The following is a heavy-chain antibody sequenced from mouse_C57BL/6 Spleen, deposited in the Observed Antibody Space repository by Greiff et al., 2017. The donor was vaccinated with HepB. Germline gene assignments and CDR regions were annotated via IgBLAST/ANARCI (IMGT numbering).Heavy chain of an antibody. J-gene: IGHJ2*01. CDR3: ARVSLDY. CDR1: GFTFSSYA. D-gene: IGHD6-2*01. V-gene: IGHV5-4*01. CDR2: ISDGGSYT. Sequence: EVQVVESGGGLVKPGGSLKLSCAASGFTFSSYAMSWVRQTPEKRLEWVATISDGGSYTYYPDNVKGRFTISRDNAKNNLYLQMSHLKSEDTAMYYCARVSLDYWGQGTTLTVSS.